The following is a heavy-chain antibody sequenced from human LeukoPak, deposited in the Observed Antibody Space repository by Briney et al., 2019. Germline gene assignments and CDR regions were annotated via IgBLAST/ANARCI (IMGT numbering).Heavy chain of an antibody. J-gene: IGHJ4*02. CDR3: ARDRDSGYSSGWYPLGN. CDR2: IYSGGST. D-gene: IGHD6-19*01. CDR1: GFTVSSNY. Sequence: PGGSLRLSCAASGFTVSSNYMSWVRQAPGKGLEWVSVIYSGGSTYYADSVKGRFTISGDNSKNTLYLQMNSLRAEDTAVYYCARDRDSGYSSGWYPLGNWGQGTLVTVSS. V-gene: IGHV3-53*01.